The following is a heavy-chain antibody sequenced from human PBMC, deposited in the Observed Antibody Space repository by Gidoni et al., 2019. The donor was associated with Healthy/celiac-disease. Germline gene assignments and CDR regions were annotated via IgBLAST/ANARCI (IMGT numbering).Heavy chain of an antibody. V-gene: IGHV3-23*01. D-gene: IGHD3-10*02. J-gene: IGHJ3*02. CDR3: AKRVCTRPCSDAFDI. CDR1: GFTFSSYA. CDR2: SRGSGGST. Sequence: EVQLLESGGGLVQPGGSLRLSCAASGFTFSSYAMSWVRTAPGKGRGWVSQSRGSGGSTYYADSGKGRFTIARDNSKNTRYLQMNSLRAEDTAVYYCAKRVCTRPCSDAFDIWGQGTMVTVSS.